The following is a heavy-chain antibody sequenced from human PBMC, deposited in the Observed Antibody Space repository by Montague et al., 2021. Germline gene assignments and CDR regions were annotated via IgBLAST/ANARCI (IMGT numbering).Heavy chain of an antibody. V-gene: IGHV3-48*02. Sequence: SLRLSCAASGFTFRTYGMNWVRQAPGKGLEWVSYITGSSSSIYYADSVRGRFTISRDNPKNSLYLQMNSLRDEDTAVYYCARDSYSSGWYSAEYFQHWARAPWSPSPQ. CDR2: ITGSSSSI. J-gene: IGHJ1*01. CDR1: GFTFRTYG. D-gene: IGHD6-19*01. CDR3: ARDSYSSGWYSAEYFQH.